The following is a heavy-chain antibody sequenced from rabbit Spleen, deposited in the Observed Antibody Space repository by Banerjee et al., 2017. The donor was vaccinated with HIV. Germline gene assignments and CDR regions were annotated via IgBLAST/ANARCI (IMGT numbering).Heavy chain of an antibody. CDR2: IDTGSSGFT. Sequence: QEQLVESGGGLVQPEGSLTLTCTASGFSFSSRFYMCWVRQAPGKGLEWIACIDTGSSGFTYFASWAKGRFTCSKTSSTTVTLQMTSLTAADTATYFCARDTGSSFSSYGMDLWGPGTLVTVS. CDR1: GFSFSSRFY. CDR3: ARDTGSSFSSYGMDL. J-gene: IGHJ6*01. V-gene: IGHV1S45*01. D-gene: IGHD8-1*01.